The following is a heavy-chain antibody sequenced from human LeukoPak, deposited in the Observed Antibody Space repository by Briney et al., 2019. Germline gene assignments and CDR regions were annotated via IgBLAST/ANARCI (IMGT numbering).Heavy chain of an antibody. V-gene: IGHV3-23*01. CDR3: AKDLDSTDLYDNAD. J-gene: IGHJ1*01. CDR2: IGTNEERT. D-gene: IGHD2/OR15-2a*01. CDR1: GFTFSRYA. Sequence: GGSLRLSCVASGFTFSRYAMNWVRQTPGKGLEWVSLIGTNEERTHYADSVKGRFTISRDNSKNTLFLQMNSLRAEDTAVYYCAKDLDSTDLYDNADWGQGTLVTVRS.